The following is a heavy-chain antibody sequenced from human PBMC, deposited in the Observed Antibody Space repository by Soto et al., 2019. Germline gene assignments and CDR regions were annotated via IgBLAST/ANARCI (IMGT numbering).Heavy chain of an antibody. J-gene: IGHJ4*02. CDR2: IWYDGSNK. CDR1: GFTFSSYG. CDR3: ARDYDSSGYPRYYFDY. Sequence: QVQLVESGGGVVQPGRSLRLSWAASGFTFSSYGMHWVRQAPGKGLEWVAVIWYDGSNKYYADSVKGRFTISRDNSKNTLYLQMNSLIAEDTAVYYCARDYDSSGYPRYYFDYWGQGTLVTVSS. V-gene: IGHV3-33*01. D-gene: IGHD3-22*01.